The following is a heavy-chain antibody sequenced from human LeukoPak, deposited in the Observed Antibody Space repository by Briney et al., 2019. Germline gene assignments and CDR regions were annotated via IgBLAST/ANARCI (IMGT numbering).Heavy chain of an antibody. V-gene: IGHV1-18*01. CDR3: ARDLGGYSYGYYFDY. J-gene: IGHJ4*02. CDR2: ISAYNGNT. CDR1: GYTFTSYG. Sequence: ASVKVSCKASGYTFTSYGISWVRQAPGQGLEWMGWISAYNGNTNYAQKLQGRVTMTTDTSTSTAYMELRSLRPDDTAVYYCARDLGGYSYGYYFDYWGQGTLVTVSS. D-gene: IGHD5-18*01.